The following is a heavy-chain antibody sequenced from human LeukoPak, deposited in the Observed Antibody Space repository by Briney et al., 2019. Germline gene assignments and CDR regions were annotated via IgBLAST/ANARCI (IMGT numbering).Heavy chain of an antibody. CDR2: IYHSGST. D-gene: IGHD4-17*01. CDR3: ARNRSVTTTPGFDH. J-gene: IGHJ4*02. CDR1: GYSIRSGDY. V-gene: IGHV4-38-2*01. Sequence: TSETLSLTCAVSGYSIRSGDYWGWIRQSPGKGLEWIGSIYHSGSTHYNPSLKSRVTISVDTSKNQFSLMLSSVTAPDTAVYYCARNRSVTTTPGFDHWGQGTLVTVSS.